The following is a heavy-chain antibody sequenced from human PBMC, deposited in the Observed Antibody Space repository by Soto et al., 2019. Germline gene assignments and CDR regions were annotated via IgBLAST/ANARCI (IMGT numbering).Heavy chain of an antibody. CDR3: ARPYGSGSYSPAYYYYYGMDV. J-gene: IGHJ6*02. V-gene: IGHV3-33*01. CDR1: GFTFSSYG. CDR2: IWYDGSKK. D-gene: IGHD3-10*01. Sequence: GGSLRLSCAASGFTFSSYGMHWVRQAPGKGLEWVAVIWYDGSKKYYADSVKGRFTISRDNSKNTLYLQMNSLRAEETAVYYCARPYGSGSYSPAYYYYYGMDVWGQGTTVTVSS.